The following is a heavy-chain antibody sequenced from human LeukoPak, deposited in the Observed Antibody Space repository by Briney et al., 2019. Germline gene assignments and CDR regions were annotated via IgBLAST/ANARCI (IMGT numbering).Heavy chain of an antibody. CDR1: GYTFTGYY. Sequence: ASVRVSCKASGYTFTGYYMRWVRQAPGQGLEWMGWINPNSGGTNYAQKFQGWVTMTRDTSISTAYMELSRLRSDDTAVYYCARATSYDILTGYYSDWFDPWGQGTLVTVSS. D-gene: IGHD3-9*01. V-gene: IGHV1-2*04. J-gene: IGHJ5*02. CDR3: ARATSYDILTGYYSDWFDP. CDR2: INPNSGGT.